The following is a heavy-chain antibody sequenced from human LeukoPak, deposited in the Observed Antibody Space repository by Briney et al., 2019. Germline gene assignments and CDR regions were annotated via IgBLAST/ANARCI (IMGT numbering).Heavy chain of an antibody. J-gene: IGHJ5*02. V-gene: IGHV4-59*01. CDR3: ARVAIRYSYGYWFDP. Sequence: PSETLSLTCTVSGVSISSYYWSWIRQPPGKGLEWIGYIYYSGSTNYNPSLKSRVTISVDTSKNQFSLKLSSVTAADTAVYYCARVAIRYSYGYWFDPWGQGTLVTVSS. CDR2: IYYSGST. CDR1: GVSISSYY. D-gene: IGHD5-18*01.